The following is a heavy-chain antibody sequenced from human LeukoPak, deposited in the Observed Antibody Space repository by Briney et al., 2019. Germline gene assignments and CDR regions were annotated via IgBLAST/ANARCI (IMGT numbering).Heavy chain of an antibody. CDR3: AKDLISSTWGSYYYGMDV. D-gene: IGHD6-13*01. V-gene: IGHV3-30*02. Sequence: GGSLRLSCTASGFSFISYGMHWVRQAPGRGLERVAFISSDGSNQYYADSVKGRFTISRDNFKDTLHLEMNSLRAEDTAVYHCAKDLISSTWGSYYYGMDVWGRGTTVTVSS. J-gene: IGHJ6*02. CDR2: ISSDGSNQ. CDR1: GFSFISYG.